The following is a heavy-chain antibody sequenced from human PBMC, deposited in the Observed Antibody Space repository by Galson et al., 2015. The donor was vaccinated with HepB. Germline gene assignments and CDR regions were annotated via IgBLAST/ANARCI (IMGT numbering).Heavy chain of an antibody. Sequence: SLRLSCAASEFAFSGDWMLWVRQPPGQGLVWLCSINKDGTITNYADSMKGRFTISRDNAKNSLYLQMNSLRAEDTAVYYCAREYCSSTSCYLDAFAIWGQGTMVTVSS. CDR3: AREYCSSTSCYLDAFAI. CDR2: INKDGTIT. V-gene: IGHV3-74*01. D-gene: IGHD2-2*01. J-gene: IGHJ3*02. CDR1: EFAFSGDW.